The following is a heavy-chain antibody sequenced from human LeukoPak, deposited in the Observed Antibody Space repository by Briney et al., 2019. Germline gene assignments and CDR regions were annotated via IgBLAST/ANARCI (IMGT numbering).Heavy chain of an antibody. V-gene: IGHV3-23*01. Sequence: GGSLRLSCAASGFTFSTYAMSWVRQAPGKGLEWVSHFGGSGGTIFYADSVKGRFTISRDNSKNTLYLQMNSLRAEDTAVYYCARWYSSSPGYFDYWGQGTLVTVSS. CDR1: GFTFSTYA. D-gene: IGHD6-6*01. CDR2: FGGSGGTI. J-gene: IGHJ4*02. CDR3: ARWYSSSPGYFDY.